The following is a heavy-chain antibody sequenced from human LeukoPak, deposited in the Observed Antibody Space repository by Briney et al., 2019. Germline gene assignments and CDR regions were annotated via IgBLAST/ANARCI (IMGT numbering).Heavy chain of an antibody. CDR1: GYSFTTYW. CDR3: ASGSGGDCYSNCWYFDL. CDR2: IYPGDSDT. Sequence: GESLKISCKGSGYSFTTYWIGWVRQMPGKGLEWMGIIYPGDSDTRYSPSFQGQVTISADKSISTAYLQWSSLKASDTAMYYCASGSGGDCYSNCWYFDLWGRGTLVTVSS. V-gene: IGHV5-51*01. J-gene: IGHJ2*01. D-gene: IGHD2-21*02.